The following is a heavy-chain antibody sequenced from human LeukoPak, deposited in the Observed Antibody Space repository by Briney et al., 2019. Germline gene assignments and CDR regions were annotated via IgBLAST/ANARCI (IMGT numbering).Heavy chain of an antibody. CDR3: AKATRGTVTPLGV. CDR1: GFTFSSYA. Sequence: PGGSLRLSCAASGFTFSSYAMSWVRQAPGKGLEWVSAISGSGGSTYYADSVKGRFTISRDNSRNTLYLQMNSLRAEDTAVYYCAKATRGTVTPLGVWGQGTTVTVSS. J-gene: IGHJ6*02. CDR2: ISGSGGST. V-gene: IGHV3-23*01. D-gene: IGHD4-17*01.